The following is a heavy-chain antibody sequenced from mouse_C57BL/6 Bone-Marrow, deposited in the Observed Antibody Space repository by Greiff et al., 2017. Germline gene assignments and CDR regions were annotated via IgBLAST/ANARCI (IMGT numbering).Heavy chain of an antibody. CDR3: ARGDYGNHHYAMDY. CDR2: IHPNSGST. CDR1: GYTFTSYW. J-gene: IGHJ4*01. V-gene: IGHV1-64*01. Sequence: QVQLQQPGAELVKPGASVKLSCKASGYTFTSYWMHWVKQRPGQGLEWIGMIHPNSGSTNNNEKFKSKATLTVDKSSSSAYMQLSSLTSEDSAVYYCARGDYGNHHYAMDYWGQGTSVTVSS. D-gene: IGHD2-1*01.